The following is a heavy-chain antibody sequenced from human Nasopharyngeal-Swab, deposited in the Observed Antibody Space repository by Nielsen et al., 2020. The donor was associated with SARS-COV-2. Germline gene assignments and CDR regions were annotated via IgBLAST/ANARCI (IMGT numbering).Heavy chain of an antibody. CDR3: ARASLLWFGELNY. J-gene: IGHJ4*02. CDR1: GFTFTSSA. D-gene: IGHD3-10*01. CDR2: IVVGSGNT. Sequence: SVKVSCKASGFTFTSSAMQWVRQARGQRLEWIGWIVVGSGNTNYAQKFQGRVTMTRNTSISTAYMELSSLRSEGTAVYYCARASLLWFGELNYWGQGTLVTVSS. V-gene: IGHV1-58*02.